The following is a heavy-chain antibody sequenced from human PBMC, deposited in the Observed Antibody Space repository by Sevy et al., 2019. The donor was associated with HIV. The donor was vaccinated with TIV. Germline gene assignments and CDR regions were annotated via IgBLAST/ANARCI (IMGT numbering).Heavy chain of an antibody. J-gene: IGHJ4*02. V-gene: IGHV4-59*11. Sequence: SETLSLTCTVSGGSITSLYWNWIRQPPGKGLEWIANIYYNGHINYNPSLKNRFTLSLDTSKNQFSRRLSSVTAADTAMYYCAGENAWGRGYSWGQGTLVTVSS. CDR2: IYYNGHI. CDR1: GGSITSLY. CDR3: AGENAWGRGYS. D-gene: IGHD1-26*01.